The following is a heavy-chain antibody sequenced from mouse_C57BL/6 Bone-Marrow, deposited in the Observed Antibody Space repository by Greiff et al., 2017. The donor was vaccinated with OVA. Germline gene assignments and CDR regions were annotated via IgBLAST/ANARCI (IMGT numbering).Heavy chain of an antibody. CDR2: INSDGGST. CDR1: EYEFPSHD. Sequence: EVKLVESGGGLVQPGESLKLSCESNEYEFPSHDMSWVRQTPEKRLELVAAINSDGGSTYYPDTMERRFIISRDNTKKTLYLQMSSLRSEDTALYYCARQGKDYYAMDYWGQGTSVTVSS. CDR3: ARQGKDYYAMDY. V-gene: IGHV5-2*01. J-gene: IGHJ4*01.